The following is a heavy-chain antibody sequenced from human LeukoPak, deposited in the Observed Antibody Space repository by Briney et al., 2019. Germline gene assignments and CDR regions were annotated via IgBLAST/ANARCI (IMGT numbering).Heavy chain of an antibody. Sequence: PSETLSLTCTVSGGSISSSSYYWGWIRQPPGKRLEWIGSIYYSGSTYYNPSLKSRVTISVDTSKNQFSLKLSSVTAADTAVYYCARRSMITFGGVDYWGQGTLVTVSS. J-gene: IGHJ4*02. CDR3: ARRSMITFGGVDY. CDR2: IYYSGST. D-gene: IGHD3-16*01. CDR1: GGSISSSSYY. V-gene: IGHV4-39*01.